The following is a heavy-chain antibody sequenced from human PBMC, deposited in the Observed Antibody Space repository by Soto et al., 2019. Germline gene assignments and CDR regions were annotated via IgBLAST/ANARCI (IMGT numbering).Heavy chain of an antibody. CDR3: ARSDGYNFNWVDS. CDR1: GYTFASYD. Sequence: QVQLVQSGAEVKTPGASVKVSCKASGYTFASYDINWVRQAPGQGLEWMGWMNPNSGNPGYAQKFQGRLTMTRDTALSIAHMELSSLRNEEAAVYYCARSDGYNFNWVDSWGQGTLVTVSA. CDR2: MNPNSGNP. J-gene: IGHJ5*01. D-gene: IGHD2-21*01. V-gene: IGHV1-8*01.